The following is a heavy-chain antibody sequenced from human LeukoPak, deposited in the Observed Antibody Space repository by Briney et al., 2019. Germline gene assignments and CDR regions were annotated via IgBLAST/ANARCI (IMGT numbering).Heavy chain of an antibody. CDR3: ARIFPYYDFWSGYPGY. V-gene: IGHV3-23*01. J-gene: IGHJ4*02. CDR1: GFTFSSYA. Sequence: PGGSLRLSCAASGFTFSSYAMSWVRQAPGKGLEWVSAISGSGGSTYYADSVKGRFTISRDNSKNMLYLQMNSLRAEDTAVYYCARIFPYYDFWSGYPGYWGQGTLVTVSS. CDR2: ISGSGGST. D-gene: IGHD3-3*01.